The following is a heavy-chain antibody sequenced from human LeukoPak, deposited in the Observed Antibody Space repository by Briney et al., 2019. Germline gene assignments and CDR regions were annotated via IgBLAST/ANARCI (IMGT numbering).Heavy chain of an antibody. CDR2: INQGGSEK. CDR3: ARLAVPPGNRGWYYHH. D-gene: IGHD2-2*01. J-gene: IGHJ4*02. V-gene: IGHV3-7*03. Sequence: PGGSLRLSCGASGFTFSDYWMSWVRQGPGEGPEWVANINQGGSEKYYADSVKGRFTISRDNAENSLDLQMNSLRVEDTAIYYCARLAVPPGNRGWYYHHWGQGTLVTVSS. CDR1: GFTFSDYW.